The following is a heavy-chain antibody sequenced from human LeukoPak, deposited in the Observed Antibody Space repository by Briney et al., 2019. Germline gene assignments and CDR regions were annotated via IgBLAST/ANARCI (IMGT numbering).Heavy chain of an antibody. J-gene: IGHJ4*02. D-gene: IGHD1-26*01. V-gene: IGHV1-18*01. Sequence: ASVKVSCKVSGYTLTELSMHWVRQAPGKGLEWMGWISAYNGNTNYAQKLQGRVTMTTDTSTSTAYMELRSLRSDDTAVYYCARDTPFFTTSFDYWGQGTLVTVSS. CDR2: ISAYNGNT. CDR3: ARDTPFFTTSFDY. CDR1: GYTLTELS.